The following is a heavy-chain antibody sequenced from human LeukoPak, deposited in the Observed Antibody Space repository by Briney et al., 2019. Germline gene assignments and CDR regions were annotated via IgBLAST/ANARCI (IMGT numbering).Heavy chain of an antibody. CDR3: ARRYSSGWGEVDV. Sequence: GGSLRLSCAASGFTFSSYSMNWVRQAPGKGLEWISYISDSSSTIKYADSVAGRFTISRDNAKNSLYLQMNSQRAEDTAVYYCARRYSSGWGEVDVWGQGTTVTVSS. V-gene: IGHV3-48*01. D-gene: IGHD6-19*01. CDR1: GFTFSSYS. CDR2: ISDSSSTI. J-gene: IGHJ6*02.